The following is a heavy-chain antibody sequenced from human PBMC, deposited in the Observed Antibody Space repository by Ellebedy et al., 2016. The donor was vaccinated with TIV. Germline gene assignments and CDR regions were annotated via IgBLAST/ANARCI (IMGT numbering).Heavy chain of an antibody. CDR2: VNPSGGST. CDR1: GYTFTTYY. Sequence: AASVKVSCKASGYTFTTYYIHWMRQAPGQGLEWMGIVNPSGGSTSYAKKFKGRVTMTRDTSTSTVYMELSSLRSEDTAVYYWAREGRRSGRINYYFDLWGRGTLVTVSS. D-gene: IGHD3-22*01. CDR3: AREGRRSGRINYYFDL. V-gene: IGHV1-46*01. J-gene: IGHJ2*01.